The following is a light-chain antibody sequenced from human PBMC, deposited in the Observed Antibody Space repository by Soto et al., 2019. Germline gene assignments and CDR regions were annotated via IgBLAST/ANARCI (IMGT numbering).Light chain of an antibody. J-gene: IGKJ2*01. CDR2: KAS. CDR1: QTISSW. CDR3: QHYNSYSEA. V-gene: IGKV1-5*03. Sequence: DIQVTQYPSTLSGSVGDRVTITCRASQTISSWLAWYQQKPGKAPKLLIYKASTLKSGVPSRFSGSGSGTEFTLTISSLQPDDFATYYCQHYNSYSEAFG.